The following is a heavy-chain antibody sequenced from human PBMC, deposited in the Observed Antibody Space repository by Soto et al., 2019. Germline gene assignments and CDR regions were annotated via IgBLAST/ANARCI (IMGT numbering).Heavy chain of an antibody. J-gene: IGHJ5*02. Sequence: GGSLRLSCAASGFTVSSNYMSWVRQAPGKGLEWVSVIYSGGSTYYADSVKGRFTISRDNSKNTLYLQMNSLRAEDTAVYYCARDRDSNYVHWFDPWGQGTLVTVSS. D-gene: IGHD4-4*01. CDR1: GFTVSSNY. CDR3: ARDRDSNYVHWFDP. V-gene: IGHV3-53*01. CDR2: IYSGGST.